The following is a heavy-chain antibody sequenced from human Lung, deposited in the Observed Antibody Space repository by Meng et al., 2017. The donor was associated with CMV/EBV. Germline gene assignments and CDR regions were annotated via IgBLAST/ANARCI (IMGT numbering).Heavy chain of an antibody. Sequence: GGSXRLXCAASGFTVSSEYLTWVRQAPGKGLEWVSVIHSGGSTYYADSVKGRFTISRDNSKNTLYLQMNSLRTEDTAVYYCARDMYWSQSYHGVDVWGHGTTVTVSS. CDR1: GFTVSSEY. CDR3: ARDMYWSQSYHGVDV. D-gene: IGHD3-3*01. V-gene: IGHV3-66*02. CDR2: IHSGGST. J-gene: IGHJ6*02.